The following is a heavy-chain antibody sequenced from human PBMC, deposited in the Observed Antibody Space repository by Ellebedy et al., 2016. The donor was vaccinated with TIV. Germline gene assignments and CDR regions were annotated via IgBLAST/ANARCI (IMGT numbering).Heavy chain of an antibody. J-gene: IGHJ6*02. CDR3: ARHSEYSRSSPYYYYGMDV. Sequence: GESLKISCKGSGYSFTSYWIGWVRQMPGKGLEWMGIIYPGDSDTRYSPSFQGQVTISADKSISTAYLQWSSLKASDTAMYYCARHSEYSRSSPYYYYGMDVWGQGTTVTVSS. CDR2: IYPGDSDT. CDR1: GYSFTSYW. V-gene: IGHV5-51*01. D-gene: IGHD6-6*01.